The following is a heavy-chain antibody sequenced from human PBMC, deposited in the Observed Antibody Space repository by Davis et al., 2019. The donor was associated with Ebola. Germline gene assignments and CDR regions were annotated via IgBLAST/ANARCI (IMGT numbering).Heavy chain of an antibody. CDR3: AKDYGSGSYYAPHDAFDI. J-gene: IGHJ3*02. D-gene: IGHD3-10*01. V-gene: IGHV3-23*01. CDR1: GFTFSSRA. CDR2: ISSSGSTI. Sequence: LSLTCAASGFTFSSRAMSWVRQAPGKGLEWVSYISSSGSTIYYADSVKGRFTISRDNSKNTLYLQMNSLRAEDTAVYYCAKDYGSGSYYAPHDAFDIWGQGTMVTVSS.